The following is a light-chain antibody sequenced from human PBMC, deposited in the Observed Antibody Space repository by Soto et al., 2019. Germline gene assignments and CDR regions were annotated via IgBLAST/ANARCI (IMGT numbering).Light chain of an antibody. CDR1: QNIRNY. Sequence: DIQMTQSPSSLSASVGDRVTITCRASQNIRNYLNWYQQRPGKTPNLLVYAASNLRSGVPSRFSGSGSGTDFTLTISSLQPEDFGTYYCQQFHSTSSYTFGQGSRVDVK. CDR2: AAS. J-gene: IGKJ2*01. V-gene: IGKV1-39*01. CDR3: QQFHSTSSYT.